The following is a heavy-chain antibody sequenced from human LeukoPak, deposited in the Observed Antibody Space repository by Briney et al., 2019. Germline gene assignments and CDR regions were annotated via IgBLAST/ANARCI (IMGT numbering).Heavy chain of an antibody. D-gene: IGHD3-22*01. CDR3: ARGLKYYYDSSGYYSFDY. CDR2: ISSNGGST. CDR1: GFTFSSYA. Sequence: GGSLRLSXAASGFTFSSYAMHWVRQTPGKGLEYLSAISSNGGSTYYANSVKGRFTISRDNSKKTLYLQMGSLRAEDMAVYYCARGLKYYYDSSGYYSFDYWGQGTLVTVSS. V-gene: IGHV3-64*01. J-gene: IGHJ4*02.